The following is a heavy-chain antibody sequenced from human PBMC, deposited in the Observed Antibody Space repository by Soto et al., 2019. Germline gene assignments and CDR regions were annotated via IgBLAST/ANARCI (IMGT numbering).Heavy chain of an antibody. CDR3: ARTYYDSGIDY. D-gene: IGHD3-10*01. CDR1: GYSISSGYY. CDR2: IYHSGST. J-gene: IGHJ4*02. Sequence: SETLSLTCAVSGYSISSGYYWGWIRQPPGKGLEWIGSIYHSGSTYYNPSLKSRVTISLDTSKNQFSLDLSSVTAADTAVYYCARTYYDSGIDYWDLGTLVTVSS. V-gene: IGHV4-38-2*01.